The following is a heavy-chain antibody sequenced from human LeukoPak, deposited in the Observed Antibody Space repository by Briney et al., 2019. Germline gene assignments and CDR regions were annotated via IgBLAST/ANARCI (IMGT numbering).Heavy chain of an antibody. CDR2: INYSGST. J-gene: IGHJ5*02. D-gene: IGHD6-19*01. CDR1: GGSFSGYY. CDR3: ARDSKSSCWYGDWFDP. Sequence: PSETLCLTCAVYGGSFSGYYWSWVRQPPGKGLEWIGEINYSGSTNYNPALKSRVTISVDTSKNQFSLKLSSVTAADTAVYYRARDSKSSCWYGDWFDPWGQGTLVTVSS. V-gene: IGHV4-34*01.